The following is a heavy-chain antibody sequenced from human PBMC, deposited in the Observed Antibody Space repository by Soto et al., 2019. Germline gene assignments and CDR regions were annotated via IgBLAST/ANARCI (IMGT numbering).Heavy chain of an antibody. Sequence: ASVKVSCKASGYTFTSYYMHWVRQAPGQGLEWMGIINPSGGSTSYAQKFQGRVTMTRDTSTSTVYMELSGLRSEDTAVYYCAREGPYYYDSSGYYSDLLTYYFDYWGQGTLVTVS. D-gene: IGHD3-22*01. J-gene: IGHJ4*02. CDR2: INPSGGST. CDR3: AREGPYYYDSSGYYSDLLTYYFDY. V-gene: IGHV1-46*01. CDR1: GYTFTSYY.